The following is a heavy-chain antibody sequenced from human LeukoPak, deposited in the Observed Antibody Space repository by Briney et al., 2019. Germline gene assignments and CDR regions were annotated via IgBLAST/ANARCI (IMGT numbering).Heavy chain of an antibody. Sequence: ASVKVSCKTSGYTFTSYGISWVRQAPGQGLEWMGWISAYNGNTNYAQKLQGRVTMTTDTSTSTAYMELRSLRSDDTAVYYCATTHLPTIFGVVLVMDVWGQGTTVTVSS. CDR1: GYTFTSYG. J-gene: IGHJ6*02. CDR3: ATTHLPTIFGVVLVMDV. D-gene: IGHD3-3*01. V-gene: IGHV1-18*01. CDR2: ISAYNGNT.